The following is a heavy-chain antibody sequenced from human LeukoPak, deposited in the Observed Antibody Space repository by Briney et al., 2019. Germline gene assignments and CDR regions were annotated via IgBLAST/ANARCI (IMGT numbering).Heavy chain of an antibody. CDR3: ARETVAGTFYYGMDV. CDR1: GFTFSSYG. D-gene: IGHD6-19*01. V-gene: IGHV3-48*04. CDR2: ISSSGSTI. Sequence: PGRSLRLSCAASGFTFSSYGMHWVRQAPGKGLEWVSYISSSGSTIYYADSVKGRSTISRDNAKNSLYLQMNSLRAEDTAVYYCARETVAGTFYYGMDVWGQGTTVTVSS. J-gene: IGHJ6*02.